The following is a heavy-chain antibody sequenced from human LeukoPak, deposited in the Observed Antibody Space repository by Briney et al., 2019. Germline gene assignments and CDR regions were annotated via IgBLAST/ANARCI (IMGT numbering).Heavy chain of an antibody. J-gene: IGHJ5*02. D-gene: IGHD6-6*01. V-gene: IGHV4-38-2*02. Sequence: PSETLSLTCSVSGYSFSSDSFWGWIRQPPGKGLEWVGTIHEGGRTFYNSSLKSRVTISIDTSKNQFSLEVNSVTAADTAVYYCARAARPTNNWFDPWGQRTLVTVSS. CDR2: IHEGGRT. CDR3: ARAARPTNNWFDP. CDR1: GYSFSSDSF.